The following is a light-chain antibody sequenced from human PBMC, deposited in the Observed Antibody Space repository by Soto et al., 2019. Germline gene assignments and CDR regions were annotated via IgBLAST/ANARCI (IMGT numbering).Light chain of an antibody. CDR3: QQRNSWPTWT. CDR1: ESVSSSF. Sequence: EVVLTQSPGTLSLSPGERATLSCRASESVSSSFLTWYQQKPGQAPRLLIYRTSNRVTGIPDRFSGSGSGTDFTLTISRLEPEDFAVYFCQQRNSWPTWTFGQGTKVDIK. V-gene: IGKV3D-20*02. CDR2: RTS. J-gene: IGKJ1*01.